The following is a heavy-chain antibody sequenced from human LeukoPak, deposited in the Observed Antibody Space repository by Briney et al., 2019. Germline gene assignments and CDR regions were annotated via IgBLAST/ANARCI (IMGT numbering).Heavy chain of an antibody. J-gene: IGHJ4*02. D-gene: IGHD3-22*01. V-gene: IGHV7-4-1*02. CDR1: GYTLTSYA. CDR3: ARDGGRTYYYDSSGWALIDY. CDR2: INPNTGNP. Sequence: ASVKVSCKASGYTLTSYALNWLQQAPGQGLEWMGWINPNTGNPTYAQGFTGRFVFSLDTSVSTAYLQISSLKAEDTAVYYCARDGGRTYYYDSSGWALIDYWGQGTLVTVSS.